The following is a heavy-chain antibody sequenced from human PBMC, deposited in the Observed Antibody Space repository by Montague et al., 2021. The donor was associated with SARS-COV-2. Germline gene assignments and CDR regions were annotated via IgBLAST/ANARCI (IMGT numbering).Heavy chain of an antibody. CDR2: ISYAEYNK. CDR3: ASDAYGDHVGFFHH. J-gene: IGHJ1*01. Sequence: SLRLSCAASGFTFSSYAMHWVRQAPGKGLEWVAVISYAEYNKYYXXSVKGRFTISRDNSKNTLYLQMDSLRPDDTAVCYCASDAYGDHVGFFHHWGQGSLVTVSS. V-gene: IGHV3-30-3*01. CDR1: GFTFSSYA. D-gene: IGHD4-17*01.